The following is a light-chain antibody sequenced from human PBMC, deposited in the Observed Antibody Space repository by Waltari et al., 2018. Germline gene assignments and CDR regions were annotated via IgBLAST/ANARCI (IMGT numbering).Light chain of an antibody. CDR3: QQYYSTPPMHT. CDR2: WAS. Sequence: DIVMTQSPEALAVSLGERATINCKSGQSVLYSSNNKNYLAWYQQKPGQPPKLLIYWASTRESGVPDRFSGSGSGTDFTLTISSLQAEDVAVYYCQQYYSTPPMHTFGQGTKLEIK. J-gene: IGKJ2*01. CDR1: QSVLYSSNNKNY. V-gene: IGKV4-1*01.